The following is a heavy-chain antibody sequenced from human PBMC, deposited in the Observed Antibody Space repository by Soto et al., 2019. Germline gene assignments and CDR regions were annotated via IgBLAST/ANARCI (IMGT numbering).Heavy chain of an antibody. CDR3: AKVEYSSSWVYFDY. CDR2: ISYDGSNK. V-gene: IGHV3-30*18. Sequence: PGGSLRLSCAASGFTFSSYGMHWVRQAPGKGLEWVAVISYDGSNKYYADSVKGRFTISRDNSKNTLYLQMNSLRAEDTAVYYCAKVEYSSSWVYFDYWGQGTLVTVPS. J-gene: IGHJ4*02. D-gene: IGHD6-6*01. CDR1: GFTFSSYG.